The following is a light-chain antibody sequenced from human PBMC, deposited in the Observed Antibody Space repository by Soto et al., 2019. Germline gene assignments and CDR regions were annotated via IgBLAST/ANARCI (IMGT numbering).Light chain of an antibody. CDR3: QQYHNWPPIT. CDR1: QSISSW. Sequence: DIQMTQSPSTLSASVGDRVTITCRASQSISSWLAWYQQKPGKAPKLLIYDASSLESGVPSRFSGSGSGTDFTLTISNLQSEDFAVYFCQQYHNWPPITFGQGTRLEIK. CDR2: DAS. J-gene: IGKJ5*01. V-gene: IGKV1-5*01.